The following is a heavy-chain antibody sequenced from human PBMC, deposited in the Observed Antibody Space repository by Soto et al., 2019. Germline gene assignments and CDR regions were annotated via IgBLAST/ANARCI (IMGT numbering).Heavy chain of an antibody. Sequence: GGSLRLSCAASGFTFSSYGMHWVRQAPGKGLEWVAVISYDGSNKYYADSVKGRFTISRDNSKNTLYLQMNSLRAEDTAVYYCAKDHSPHCSSTSCYWLEDYWGQGTLVTVSS. CDR3: AKDHSPHCSSTSCYWLEDY. CDR1: GFTFSSYG. J-gene: IGHJ4*02. CDR2: ISYDGSNK. D-gene: IGHD2-2*01. V-gene: IGHV3-30*18.